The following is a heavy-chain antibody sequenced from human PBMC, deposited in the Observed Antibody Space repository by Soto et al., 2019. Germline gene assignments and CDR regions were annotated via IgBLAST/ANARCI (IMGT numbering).Heavy chain of an antibody. J-gene: IGHJ4*02. D-gene: IGHD3-10*01. Sequence: PSETLSLTCTVSGGSISSYYWSWIRQPPGKGLEWIGYIYYSGSTNYNPSLKSRVTISVDTSKNQFSLKLSSVTAADTAVYYCAGLPPGIGVYYFDYGGQGPRVTVSS. CDR3: AGLPPGIGVYYFDY. CDR2: IYYSGST. CDR1: GGSISSYY. V-gene: IGHV4-59*01.